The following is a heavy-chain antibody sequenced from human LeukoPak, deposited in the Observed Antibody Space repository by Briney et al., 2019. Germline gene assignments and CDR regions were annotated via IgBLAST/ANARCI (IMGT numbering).Heavy chain of an antibody. CDR2: IYHRGPT. D-gene: IGHD2-15*01. CDR3: ARDRGCSGGTCYSQWFDP. J-gene: IGHJ5*02. V-gene: IGHV4-59*01. CDR1: GVSISSYY. Sequence: PSETLSLTCTISGVSISSYYWSWIRQSPGKGLEWIGLIYHRGPTNYNPSLKSRVTISLDTSKNQFSLKLSSVTAADTAMYYCARDRGCSGGTCYSQWFDPWGQGTLVTVSS.